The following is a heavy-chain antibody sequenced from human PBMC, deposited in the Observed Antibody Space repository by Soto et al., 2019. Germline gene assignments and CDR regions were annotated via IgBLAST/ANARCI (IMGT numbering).Heavy chain of an antibody. D-gene: IGHD3-22*01. CDR1: GFTFDSYA. CDR3: ARGGVTYYYDIIGYPYFDY. J-gene: IGHJ4*02. CDR2: ISGSGGST. Sequence: GGSLRLSCAACGFTFDSYAMSWVRQAPGKGLEWVSAISGSGGSTYYAVSVKGRFTISRDNAKKSLYLQMNSLRAEGTAVYYCARGGVTYYYDIIGYPYFDYWGQGTLVTVSS. V-gene: IGHV3-23*01.